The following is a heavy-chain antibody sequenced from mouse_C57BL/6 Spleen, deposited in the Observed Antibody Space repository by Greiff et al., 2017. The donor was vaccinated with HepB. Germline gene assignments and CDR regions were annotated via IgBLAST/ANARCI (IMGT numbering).Heavy chain of an antibody. Sequence: EVKLVESGPGLVKPSQSLSLTCSVTSYSITSGYYWNWIRQFPGNKLEWMGYISYDGSNNYNPSLKNRISITRDTSKNQFFLKLNSVTTEDTATYYCARGDPAWFAYWGQGTLVTVSA. CDR1: SYSITSGYY. D-gene: IGHD3-3*01. CDR3: ARGDPAWFAY. CDR2: ISYDGSN. V-gene: IGHV3-6*01. J-gene: IGHJ3*01.